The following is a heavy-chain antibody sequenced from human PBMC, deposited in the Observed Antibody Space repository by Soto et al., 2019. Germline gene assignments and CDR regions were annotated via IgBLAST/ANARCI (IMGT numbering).Heavy chain of an antibody. Sequence: QITLKESGPTLVKPTQTLTLTCTFSGFSLSTSGVGVGWIRQPPGKALEWLALIYWDDDKRYSPSLKSRLTITKDTSKNQVVLTMTNMDPVDTATYCCAHRLELTTGSDAFDIWGQGTMVTVSS. CDR1: GFSLSTSGVG. CDR2: IYWDDDK. D-gene: IGHD1-1*01. V-gene: IGHV2-5*02. J-gene: IGHJ3*02. CDR3: AHRLELTTGSDAFDI.